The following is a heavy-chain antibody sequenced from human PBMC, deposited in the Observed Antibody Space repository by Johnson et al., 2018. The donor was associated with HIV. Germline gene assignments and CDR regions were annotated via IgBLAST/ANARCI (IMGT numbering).Heavy chain of an antibody. J-gene: IGHJ3*02. CDR3: AKDDYYDSSGYQPTSGDAFDI. Sequence: QVQLVESGGGLVKPGGSLRLSCATSGFTFSDYNMNWIRQAPGKGLEWISYISRSGTTIYYADSVKGRFTISRDNAKSSLSLQMNSLRAEDPAVYYCAKDDYYDSSGYQPTSGDAFDIWGQGTMVTVSS. V-gene: IGHV3-11*01. CDR1: GFTFSDYN. D-gene: IGHD3-22*01. CDR2: ISRSGTTI.